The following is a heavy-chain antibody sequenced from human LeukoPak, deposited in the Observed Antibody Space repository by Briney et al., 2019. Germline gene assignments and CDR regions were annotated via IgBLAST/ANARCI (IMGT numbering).Heavy chain of an antibody. CDR2: INQDGSER. CDR3: ARLGEGLPYYFDY. Sequence: GGSLRLSCAASGFILSSYWMSWVRQAPGKGLEWVANINQDGSERYYVDSVKGRFTISRDNAKNSLYLQMNSLRAEDTAVYYCARLGEGLPYYFDYWGQGTLVTVSS. CDR1: GFILSSYW. J-gene: IGHJ4*02. D-gene: IGHD3-10*01. V-gene: IGHV3-7*03.